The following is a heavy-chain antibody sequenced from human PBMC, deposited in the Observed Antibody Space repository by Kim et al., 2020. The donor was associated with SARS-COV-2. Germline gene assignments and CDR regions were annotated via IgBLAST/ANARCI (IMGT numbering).Heavy chain of an antibody. Sequence: GRFTNSRDNAKNTLYLQMNSLRAEDTAVYYCARDQTTDYDFWSGYIYGMDVWGQGTTVTVSS. V-gene: IGHV3-74*01. J-gene: IGHJ6*02. D-gene: IGHD3-3*01. CDR3: ARDQTTDYDFWSGYIYGMDV.